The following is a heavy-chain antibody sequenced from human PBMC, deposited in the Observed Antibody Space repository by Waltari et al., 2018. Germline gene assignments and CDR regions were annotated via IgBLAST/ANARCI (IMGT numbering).Heavy chain of an antibody. V-gene: IGHV1-69*01. CDR1: GGSFSSYA. Sequence: QVQLAQSGAEVMKPGSSLKVSCKASGGSFSSYAISWVRQVPGQGLEWMGGIIPIFRTPNYAQKFLDRVTITAEESTNTVYMELRSLRPEDTAVYYCARSPGERWLQMFFDYWGQGTLVTVSS. CDR3: ARSPGERWLQMFFDY. D-gene: IGHD5-12*01. J-gene: IGHJ4*02. CDR2: IIPIFRTP.